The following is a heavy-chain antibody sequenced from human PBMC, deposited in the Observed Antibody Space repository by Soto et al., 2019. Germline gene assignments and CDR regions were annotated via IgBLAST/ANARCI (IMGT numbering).Heavy chain of an antibody. J-gene: IGHJ4*02. CDR1: GFTFTDYA. CDR3: AKPSGLATAGSAFDY. CDR2: ITGSGRST. D-gene: IGHD6-13*01. V-gene: IGHV3-23*01. Sequence: GGSLRLSCAASGFTFTDYALSWVRQAPGKGLEWVSKITGSGRSTYYADSVKGRFTISRDNSQTTLYLQMNSLRAEDTAVYYCAKPSGLATAGSAFDYWGRGTLVTVSS.